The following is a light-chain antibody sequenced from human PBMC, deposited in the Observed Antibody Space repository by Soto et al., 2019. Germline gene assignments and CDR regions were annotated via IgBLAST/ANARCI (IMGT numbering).Light chain of an antibody. CDR2: AAS. Sequence: AIQLTQSQSSLSASLGDRDTITCRASQGIRNDLGWYQQKPGKAPKLLIYAASSLQSGVTSRFSGSASGTDFTLTISSLQPEDFATYYGLQDYNYPLTFCQGTQVEIK. CDR3: LQDYNYPLT. CDR1: QGIRND. J-gene: IGKJ1*01. V-gene: IGKV1-6*01.